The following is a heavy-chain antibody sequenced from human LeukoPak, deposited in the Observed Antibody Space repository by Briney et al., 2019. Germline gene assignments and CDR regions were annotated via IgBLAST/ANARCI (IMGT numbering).Heavy chain of an antibody. CDR1: GYTFTSYG. Sequence: ASVKVSCKASGYTFTSYGISWVRQAPGQGLEWMGWISAYNGNTNYAQKLQGRVTMTTDTSTSTAYMELRSLRSDDTAVYYCARDLIWIPYCSGGSCYGPGEIDYWGQGTLVTVSS. CDR2: ISAYNGNT. V-gene: IGHV1-18*01. D-gene: IGHD2-15*01. J-gene: IGHJ4*02. CDR3: ARDLIWIPYCSGGSCYGPGEIDY.